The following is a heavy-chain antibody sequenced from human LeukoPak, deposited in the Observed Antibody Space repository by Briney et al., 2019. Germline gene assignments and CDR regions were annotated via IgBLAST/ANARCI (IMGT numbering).Heavy chain of an antibody. V-gene: IGHV3-21*01. CDR1: GFTFSSYS. CDR3: ARDRGYCSSTSCYAGYGSGSTFDY. Sequence: SGGSLRLSCAASGFTFSSYSMNWVRQAPGKGLEWVSSISSSSSYIYYADSVKGRFTISRDNAKNPLYLQMNSLRAEDTAVYYCARDRGYCSSTSCYAGYGSGSTFDYWGQGTLVTVSS. CDR2: ISSSSSYI. D-gene: IGHD2-2*01. J-gene: IGHJ4*02.